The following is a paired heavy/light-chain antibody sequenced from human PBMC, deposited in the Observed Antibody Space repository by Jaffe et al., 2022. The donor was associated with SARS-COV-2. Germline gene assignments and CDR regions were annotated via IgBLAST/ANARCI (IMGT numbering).Light chain of an antibody. CDR1: SLRSYY. V-gene: IGLV3-19*01. J-gene: IGLJ3*02. CDR2: GKN. Sequence: SSELTQDPAVSVALGQTVRITCQGDSLRSYYASWYQQKPGQAPVLVIYGKNNRPSGIPDRFSGSSSGNTASLTITGAQAEDEADYYCNSRDSSGNHLGVFGGGTKLTVL. CDR3: NSRDSSGNHLGV.
Heavy chain of an antibody. J-gene: IGHJ4*02. CDR3: ARGLLVGATRFDY. D-gene: IGHD1-26*01. CDR2: IYYSGST. CDR1: GGSISSGDYY. Sequence: QVQLQESGPGLVKPSQTLSLTCTVSGGSISSGDYYWSWIRQPPGKGLEWIGYIYYSGSTYYNPSLKSRVTISVDTSKNQFSLKLSSVTAADTAVYYCARGLLVGATRFDYWGQGTLVTVSS. V-gene: IGHV4-30-4*01.